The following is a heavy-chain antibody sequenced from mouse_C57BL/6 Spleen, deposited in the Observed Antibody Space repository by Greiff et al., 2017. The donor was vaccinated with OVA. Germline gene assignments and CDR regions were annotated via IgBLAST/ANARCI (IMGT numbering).Heavy chain of an antibody. CDR1: GYTFTDYN. CDR3: ARYSYYFDY. V-gene: IGHV1-22*01. Sequence: EVQGVESGPELVKPGASVKMSCKASGYTFTDYNMHWVKQSHGKSLEWIGYINPNNGGTSYNQKFKGKATLTVNKSSSTAYMELRSLTSEDSAVYYCARYSYYFDYWGQGTTLTVSS. J-gene: IGHJ2*01. CDR2: INPNNGGT.